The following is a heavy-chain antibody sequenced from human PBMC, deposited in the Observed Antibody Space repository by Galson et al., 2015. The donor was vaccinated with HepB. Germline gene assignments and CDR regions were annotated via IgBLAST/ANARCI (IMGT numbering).Heavy chain of an antibody. D-gene: IGHD6-13*01. CDR1: GFTFDDYT. CDR2: ISWDGGST. J-gene: IGHJ6*02. V-gene: IGHV3-43*01. CDR3: AKENSSSWYPYYYGMDV. Sequence: SLRLSCAASGFTFDDYTMHWVRQAPGKGLEWVSLISWDGGSTYYADSVKGRFTISRDNSKNSLYLQMNSLRTEDTALYYCAKENSSSWYPYYYGMDVWGQGTTVTVSS.